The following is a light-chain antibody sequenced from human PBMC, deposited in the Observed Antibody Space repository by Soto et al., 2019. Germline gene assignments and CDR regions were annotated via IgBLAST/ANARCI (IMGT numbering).Light chain of an antibody. Sequence: DIPMTQSPSTLSASVGDRVTITCRASQSISSWLAWYQQKPGKAPKLLIYDASSLESGVPSRFSGSGSGTEFTLTISSLQPDDFATYYCQQYNSRGTFGQGTKVEIK. J-gene: IGKJ1*01. CDR2: DAS. CDR3: QQYNSRGT. V-gene: IGKV1-5*01. CDR1: QSISSW.